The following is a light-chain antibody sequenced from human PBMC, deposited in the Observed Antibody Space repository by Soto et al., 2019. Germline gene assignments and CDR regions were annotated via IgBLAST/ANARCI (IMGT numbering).Light chain of an antibody. J-gene: IGKJ1*01. V-gene: IGKV3-15*01. Sequence: EIVLTQSPCTLSLSPGERATLSCRASQSVSSSYLAWYQQKPGQAPRLLIYGPSTRATGIPARFSGSGSGTEFTLTISSLQSEDFALYYCQQYNNWPRTFGQGTKVDIK. CDR2: GPS. CDR1: QSVSSSY. CDR3: QQYNNWPRT.